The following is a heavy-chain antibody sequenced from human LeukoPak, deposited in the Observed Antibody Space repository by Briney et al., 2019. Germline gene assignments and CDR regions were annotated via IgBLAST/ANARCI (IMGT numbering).Heavy chain of an antibody. J-gene: IGHJ4*02. CDR1: GGSTSSSSYY. V-gene: IGHV4-39*01. D-gene: IGHD3-3*01. CDR3: ARLWSGDYYFAY. Sequence: SETLSLTCTVSGGSTSSSSYYWGWIRQPPGKGLEWIGTIYYSGTTYYNSSLKSRVTISADTSKKHFSLRLSSVTAADTAVYYCARLWSGDYYFAYWGQGTLVTVSS. CDR2: IYYSGTT.